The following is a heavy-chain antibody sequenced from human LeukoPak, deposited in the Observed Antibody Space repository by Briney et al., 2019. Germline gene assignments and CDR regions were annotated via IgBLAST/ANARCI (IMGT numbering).Heavy chain of an antibody. CDR3: ARDTRQSIFGVLNVDD. CDR1: GGSMSSSSYY. D-gene: IGHD3-3*01. CDR2: TYYSGNT. Sequence: SETLSLTCDVSGGSMSSSSYYWDWVRQPPGKGLEWIANTYYSGNTYYNLSLKSRVTISVDTSKNQFSLKLSSVSAADTAVYYCARDTRQSIFGVLNVDDWGQGTMVTVSS. V-gene: IGHV4-39*02. J-gene: IGHJ4*02.